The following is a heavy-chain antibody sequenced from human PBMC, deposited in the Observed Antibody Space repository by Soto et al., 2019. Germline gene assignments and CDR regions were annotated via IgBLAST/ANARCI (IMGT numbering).Heavy chain of an antibody. D-gene: IGHD6-19*01. Sequence: SETLSLTCTVSGGSISSYYWSWIRQPPGKGLEWIGYIYYSGSTNYNPSLKSRVTISVDTSKNQFSLKLSSVTAADTAVYYCARAWVYSSGWYRWYFDYWGQGTLVPVSS. CDR3: ARAWVYSSGWYRWYFDY. CDR2: IYYSGST. J-gene: IGHJ4*02. CDR1: GGSISSYY. V-gene: IGHV4-59*01.